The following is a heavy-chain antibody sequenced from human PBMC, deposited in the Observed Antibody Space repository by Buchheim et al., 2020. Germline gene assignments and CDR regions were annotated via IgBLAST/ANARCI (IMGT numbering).Heavy chain of an antibody. J-gene: IGHJ6*03. CDR3: GRGSRISRYSHADV. D-gene: IGHD2-15*01. CDR1: GFTFRDHW. V-gene: IGHV3-7*04. Sequence: EVQLVESGGDLVQSGGSLRLSCVASGFTFRDHWMTWVRQTPGKGLEWVASIKPDGSEKFSLDSVKGRLTISRDNSKKSLFLQMTSLRAEDTAVYYCGRGSRISRYSHADVWGKGTT. CDR2: IKPDGSEK.